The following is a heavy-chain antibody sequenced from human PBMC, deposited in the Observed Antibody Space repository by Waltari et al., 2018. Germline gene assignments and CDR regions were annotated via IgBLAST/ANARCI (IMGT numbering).Heavy chain of an antibody. D-gene: IGHD3-22*01. CDR3: ARDWGYYSDTSGYPSNWFGP. CDR1: GYTFTGHY. V-gene: IGHV1-2*06. CDR2: INPNTGDT. J-gene: IGHJ5*02. Sequence: QVQLVQSGAEVKKPGASVKVSCTASGYTFTGHYFHWVRQAPGQGLEWMGRINPNTGDTTYAQEFQGRVTMTRDTSISTAYMELTSLRSEDTAVYYCARDWGYYSDTSGYPSNWFGPWGQGTLVTVSS.